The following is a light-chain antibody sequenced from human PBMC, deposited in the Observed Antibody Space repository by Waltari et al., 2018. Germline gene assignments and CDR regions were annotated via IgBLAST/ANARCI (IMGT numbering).Light chain of an antibody. CDR3: CSYAGTPRVV. Sequence: QSALTQPASVSGSPGQSITISCTGTNNDIGSYNLVSWYQQHPGKAPKVIIFEVNKRPSGVSNLLSGSKSGNTASLPVSGLHPEDEADYYCCSYAGTPRVVFGGGTKLTVL. CDR1: NNDIGSYNL. CDR2: EVN. J-gene: IGLJ2*01. V-gene: IGLV2-23*02.